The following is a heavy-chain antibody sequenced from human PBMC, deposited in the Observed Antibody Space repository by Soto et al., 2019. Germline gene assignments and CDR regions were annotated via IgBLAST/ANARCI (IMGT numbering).Heavy chain of an antibody. D-gene: IGHD2-15*01. CDR1: GCNFGLYT. CDR2: ISRLSDRI. CDR3: AWVDDSLTALVYSAS. J-gene: IGHJ5*01. Sequence: GGALTLSCTGSGCNFGLYTINCVRQAPGGGLEWVSSISRLSDRIYYGDSVEGRFTISRGNAANSVYLQMDSLRVEDTAVYYCAWVDDSLTALVYSASWG. V-gene: IGHV3-21*01.